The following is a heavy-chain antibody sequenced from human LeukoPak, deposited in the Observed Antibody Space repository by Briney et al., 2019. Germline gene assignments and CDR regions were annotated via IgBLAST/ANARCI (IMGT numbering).Heavy chain of an antibody. J-gene: IGHJ4*02. CDR3: AKDSAYAYYGSGSYWDY. V-gene: IGHV3-23*01. D-gene: IGHD3-10*01. CDR2: ISGSGGST. CDR1: GFTFSSYA. Sequence: GGFLRLSCAASGFTFSSYAMSWVRQAPGKGLEWVSGISGSGGSTYADSVKGRFTISRDNSKYTLYLQMNSLRAEDTAVYYCAKDSAYAYYGSGSYWDYWGQGTLVTVSS.